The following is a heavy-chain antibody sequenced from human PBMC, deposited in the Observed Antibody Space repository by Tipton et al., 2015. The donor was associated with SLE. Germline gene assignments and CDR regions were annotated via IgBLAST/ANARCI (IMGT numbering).Heavy chain of an antibody. CDR1: GFTFSSYS. D-gene: IGHD3-9*01. V-gene: IGHV3-21*01. Sequence: GSLRLSCAASGFTFSSYSMNWARQAPGKGLEWVSSISSGSRYIYYTDSVKGRFTISRDNAKKSLYLQMNSLRAEDTAVYYCARGLRYFDWLIGMDVWGQGTTVTVSS. CDR2: ISSGSRYI. J-gene: IGHJ6*02. CDR3: ARGLRYFDWLIGMDV.